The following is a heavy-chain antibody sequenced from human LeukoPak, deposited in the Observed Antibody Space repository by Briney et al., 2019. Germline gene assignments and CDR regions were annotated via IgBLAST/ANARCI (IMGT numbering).Heavy chain of an antibody. CDR3: AKEGSVCSNGICRYFDF. CDR1: GFTFHGSA. CDR2: INRDGNNT. D-gene: IGHD2-2*01. Sequence: PGGSLRLSCAASGFTFHGSAMHWVRHGPGKGLEWVASINRDGNNTHYADSVKGRFTISRDNAKTSLYLEMNSLRPEDTALYYCAKEGSVCSNGICRYFDFWGQGALVTVSS. V-gene: IGHV3-9*01. J-gene: IGHJ4*02.